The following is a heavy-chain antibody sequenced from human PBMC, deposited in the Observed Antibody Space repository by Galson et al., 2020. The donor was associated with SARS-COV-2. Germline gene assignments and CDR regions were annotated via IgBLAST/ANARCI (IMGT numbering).Heavy chain of an antibody. CDR3: ARHLDILTGYPTYYCDY. CDR1: GGSISSSSYY. D-gene: IGHD3-9*01. Sequence: SETLSLTCTVSGGSISSSSYYWGWIRQPPGKGLEWIGSIYYSGSTYYNPSLKSRVTISVDTSKNQFCLKLSSVTAADTAVYYCARHLDILTGYPTYYCDYWGQGTLVTVSS. V-gene: IGHV4-39*01. CDR2: IYYSGST. J-gene: IGHJ4*02.